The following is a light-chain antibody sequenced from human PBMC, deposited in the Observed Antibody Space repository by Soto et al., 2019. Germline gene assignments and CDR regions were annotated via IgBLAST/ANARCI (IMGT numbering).Light chain of an antibody. J-gene: IGLJ1*01. CDR3: SSYISNSTYV. CDR2: DVY. Sequence: QPALTQPASVSGSPGHSITISCTGTTTDVGTYNSVSWYQHHPGKAPKLMIYDVYNRPSGVSNRFSGSESANTASLTISGLQAEDEADYFCSSYISNSTYVFGTGTKLTVL. V-gene: IGLV2-14*03. CDR1: TTDVGTYNS.